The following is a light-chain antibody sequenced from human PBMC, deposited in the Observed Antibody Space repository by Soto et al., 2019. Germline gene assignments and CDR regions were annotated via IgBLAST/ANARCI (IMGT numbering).Light chain of an antibody. CDR2: WAS. V-gene: IGKV4-1*01. Sequence: DIVMTQSPDSLAVSLGERATINCRSSQSVLYSSSNKYYLAWYQQKPGQPPKLLIYWASTRESGVPDRFSGSGSGTDFTLTVSSLQAEDVAVYYCQQYCSSPWTFCQGTKVEIK. J-gene: IGKJ1*01. CDR1: QSVLYSSSNKYY. CDR3: QQYCSSPWT.